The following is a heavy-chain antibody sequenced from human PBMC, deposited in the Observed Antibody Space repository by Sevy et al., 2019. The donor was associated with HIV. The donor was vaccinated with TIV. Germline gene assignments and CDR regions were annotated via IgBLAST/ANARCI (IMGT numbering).Heavy chain of an antibody. J-gene: IGHJ5*02. CDR2: IYYSGIS. V-gene: IGHV4-39*01. D-gene: IGHD3-9*01. CDR3: ARHQGAILTGYYLSYAWFDP. CDR1: GGSISSSSYY. Sequence: SETLSLTCTVSGGSISSSSYYWGWIRQPPGKGLEWIGSIYYSGISYYNPSLKSRVTISVDTSKNQFSLKLSSVTAADTAVYYCARHQGAILTGYYLSYAWFDPWGQGTLVTVSS.